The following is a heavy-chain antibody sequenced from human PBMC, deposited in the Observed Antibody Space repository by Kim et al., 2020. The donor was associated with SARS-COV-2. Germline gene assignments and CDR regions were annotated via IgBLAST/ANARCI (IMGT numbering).Heavy chain of an antibody. Sequence: VKGRFTISRDNYKNTLYLRMNSLRAEDTAVYYCAKDDYDFWSGYPGLIDYWGQGILVTVSS. D-gene: IGHD3-3*01. V-gene: IGHV3-30*02. CDR3: AKDDYDFWSGYPGLIDY. J-gene: IGHJ4*02.